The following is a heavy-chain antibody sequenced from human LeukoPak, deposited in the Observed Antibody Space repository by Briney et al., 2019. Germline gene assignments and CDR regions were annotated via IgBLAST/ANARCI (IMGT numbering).Heavy chain of an antibody. D-gene: IGHD3-10*01. Sequence: GASVKVSCNASGYTFTSYGVSWVRHAPGKGLEWMGWISDYNGNTNYAQKLQGRVTMTTDTSTSTAYMELRSLRSDDTAVYYCASVLLWFGEFYYFDYWGQGTLVTVSS. J-gene: IGHJ4*02. CDR3: ASVLLWFGEFYYFDY. V-gene: IGHV1-18*01. CDR2: ISDYNGNT. CDR1: GYTFTSYG.